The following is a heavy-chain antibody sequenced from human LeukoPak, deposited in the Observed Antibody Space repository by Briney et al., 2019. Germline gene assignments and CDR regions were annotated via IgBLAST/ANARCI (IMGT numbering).Heavy chain of an antibody. CDR2: ISSSSSTI. Sequence: GGSLRLSCAASGFTFSSYSMSWVRQAPGKGLEWVSYISSSSSTIYYADSVKGRFTISRDNAKNSLYLQMNSLRAEDTAVYYCARDLRSYYGSGSYEFDYWGQGTLVTVSS. D-gene: IGHD3-10*01. CDR3: ARDLRSYYGSGSYEFDY. CDR1: GFTFSSYS. J-gene: IGHJ4*02. V-gene: IGHV3-48*04.